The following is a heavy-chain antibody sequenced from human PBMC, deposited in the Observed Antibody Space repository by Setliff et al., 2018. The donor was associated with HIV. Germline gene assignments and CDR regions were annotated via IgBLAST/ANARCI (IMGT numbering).Heavy chain of an antibody. CDR1: GYTFTSYY. J-gene: IGHJ6*03. CDR2: INPSGGSA. D-gene: IGHD2-8*02. CDR3: ARVQVGDPYYSYYYMDV. V-gene: IGHV1-46*01. Sequence: ASVKVSCKASGYTFTSYYLHWVRQAPGQGLEWMGMINPSGGSASYAQKLQGRVTMTTDTSTSTAYMELRNLRSDDTAVYYCARVQVGDPYYSYYYMDVWGEGTTVTVSS.